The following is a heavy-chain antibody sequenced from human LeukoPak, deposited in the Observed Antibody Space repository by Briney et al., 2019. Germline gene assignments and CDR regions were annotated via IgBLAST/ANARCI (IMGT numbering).Heavy chain of an antibody. CDR3: AKDGHIVVVVAATPSYYYGMDV. CDR1: GFTFSSYA. Sequence: GGSLRLSCAASGFTFSSYAMSWVRQAPGKGLEWVSAISGSGGSTYYADSVKGLFTISRDNSKNTLYLQMNSLRAEDTAVYYCAKDGHIVVVVAATPSYYYGMDVWGKGTTVTVSS. V-gene: IGHV3-23*01. CDR2: ISGSGGST. D-gene: IGHD2-15*01. J-gene: IGHJ6*04.